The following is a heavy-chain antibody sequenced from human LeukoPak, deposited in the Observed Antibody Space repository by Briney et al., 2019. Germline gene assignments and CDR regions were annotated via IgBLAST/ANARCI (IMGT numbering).Heavy chain of an antibody. Sequence: AASVKVSCKASGYTFTGYYMHWVRQAPGQGLEWMGWINPNSGGTNYAQKFQGRVTMTRDTSISTAYMELSRLRSDDTAVYYCARDLGKQWLVLDLNSDYWGQGTLVTVSS. J-gene: IGHJ4*02. CDR1: GYTFTGYY. D-gene: IGHD6-19*01. CDR2: INPNSGGT. CDR3: ARDLGKQWLVLDLNSDY. V-gene: IGHV1-2*02.